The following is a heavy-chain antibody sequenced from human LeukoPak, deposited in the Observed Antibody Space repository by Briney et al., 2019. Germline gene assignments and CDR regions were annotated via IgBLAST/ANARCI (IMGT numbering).Heavy chain of an antibody. D-gene: IGHD3-10*01. V-gene: IGHV1-69*13. CDR1: GGTFSSYA. CDR2: IIPIFGTA. J-gene: IGHJ6*02. CDR3: ARDRVHLWFGELLTTNDYYYYGMDV. Sequence: ASVKVSCKASGGTFSSYAISWVRQAPGQGLEWMGGIIPIFGTANYAQKFQGRVAITADESTGTAYMELSSLRSEDTAVYYCARDRVHLWFGELLTTNDYYYYGMDVWGQGTTVTVSS.